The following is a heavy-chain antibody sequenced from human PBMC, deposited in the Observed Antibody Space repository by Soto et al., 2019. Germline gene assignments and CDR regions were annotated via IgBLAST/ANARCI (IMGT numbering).Heavy chain of an antibody. CDR1: GASINSYY. Sequence: SETLSLTCTVSGASINSYYWSWIRQPPGKGLEWIGYVYYSGITSYNPSLMSRVTISIDTAKNQFSLKLSSVTAADTAFYYCARHAPQLYSSSWNYYMDVWGKGTTVTVSS. J-gene: IGHJ6*03. CDR2: VYYSGIT. V-gene: IGHV4-59*08. CDR3: ARHAPQLYSSSWNYYMDV. D-gene: IGHD6-13*01.